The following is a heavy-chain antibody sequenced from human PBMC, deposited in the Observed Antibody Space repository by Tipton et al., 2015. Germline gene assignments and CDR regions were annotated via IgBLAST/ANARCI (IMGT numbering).Heavy chain of an antibody. V-gene: IGHV4-30-4*01. D-gene: IGHD3-16*02. CDR1: GDSISSSNW. J-gene: IGHJ5*01. CDR2: ISYNGST. CDR3: ARGGGDDYIWGSSRFDS. Sequence: TLSLTCSVSGDSISSSNWWSWIRQPPGKGLEWIGHISYNGSTCCNPSLKSRLTTSIDTSKNQFSLNLTSVTAADTAMYYCARGGGDDYIWGSSRFDSWGQGILVTVSS.